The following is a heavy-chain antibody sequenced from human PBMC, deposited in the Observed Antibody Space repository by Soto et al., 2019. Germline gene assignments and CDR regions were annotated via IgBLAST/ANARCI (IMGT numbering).Heavy chain of an antibody. CDR1: GCTLGNYV. J-gene: IGHJ3*01. D-gene: IGHD4-17*01. Sequence: QMLESGGGLVQPGGSLRLSCAASGCTLGNYVVTWVRQAPGRGLEWVSAISASGGGTFYADSVRGRFTISRDNYKNMLYLEMNSLRAEDTALYFCAKDPNGDYLGAFDCWGRGTMVIVSS. CDR3: AKDPNGDYLGAFDC. CDR2: ISASGGGT. V-gene: IGHV3-23*01.